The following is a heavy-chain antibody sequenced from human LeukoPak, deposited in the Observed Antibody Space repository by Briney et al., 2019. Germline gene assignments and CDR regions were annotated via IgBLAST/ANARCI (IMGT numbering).Heavy chain of an antibody. J-gene: IGHJ4*02. CDR1: GYTFTGYY. CDR3: ARPYYYDSSGYYYFDY. CDR2: INPNSGGT. D-gene: IGHD3-22*01. Sequence: ASVKVSCKASGYTFTGYYMHWVRQAPGQGLEWMGWINPNSGGTNYAQKFQGGVTMTRDTSISTAYMELSRLRSDDTAVYYCARPYYYDSSGYYYFDYWGQGTLVTVSS. V-gene: IGHV1-2*02.